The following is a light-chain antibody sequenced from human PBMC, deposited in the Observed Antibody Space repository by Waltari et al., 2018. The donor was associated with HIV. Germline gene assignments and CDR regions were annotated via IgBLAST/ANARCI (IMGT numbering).Light chain of an antibody. V-gene: IGLV2-23*02. Sequence: QSALTQPASVSGSPGQSITISCTGTSSDVGSYNLLYWYQQHPGKAPKLMIYEVTKRPSGVSNRFSGSKSDNTASLTISGLQAEDEADYYCCSYAGSTFYVFGTGTKVTVL. CDR1: SSDVGSYNL. CDR2: EVT. CDR3: CSYAGSTFYV. J-gene: IGLJ1*01.